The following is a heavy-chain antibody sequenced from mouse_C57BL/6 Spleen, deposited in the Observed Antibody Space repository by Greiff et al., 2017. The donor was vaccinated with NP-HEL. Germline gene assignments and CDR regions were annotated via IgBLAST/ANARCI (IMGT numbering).Heavy chain of an antibody. J-gene: IGHJ4*01. CDR2: IDPETGGT. CDR1: GYTFTDYE. D-gene: IGHD2-5*01. CDR3: TRPLYSNQSYYYAMDY. Sequence: QVQLKESGAELVRPGASVTLSCKASGYTFTDYEMHWVKQTPVHGLEWIGAIDPETGGTAYNQKFKGKAILTADKSSSTAYMELRSLTSEDSAVYYCTRPLYSNQSYYYAMDYWGQGTSVTVSS. V-gene: IGHV1-15*01.